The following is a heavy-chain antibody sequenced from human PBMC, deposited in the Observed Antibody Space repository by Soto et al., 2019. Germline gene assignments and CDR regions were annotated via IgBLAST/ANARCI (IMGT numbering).Heavy chain of an antibody. CDR2: INHSGST. D-gene: IGHD2-2*01. CDR1: GGSFSGYY. J-gene: IGHJ4*02. V-gene: IGHV4-34*01. CDR3: ARGDHCSSTSCYRY. Sequence: QVQLQQWGAGLLKPSETLSLTCAVYGGSFSGYYWSWIRQPPGKGLEWIGEINHSGSTNYNPSLKSRVTISVDTSKSQFSLKLCSVTAADTAVYYCARGDHCSSTSCYRYWGQGTLVTVSS.